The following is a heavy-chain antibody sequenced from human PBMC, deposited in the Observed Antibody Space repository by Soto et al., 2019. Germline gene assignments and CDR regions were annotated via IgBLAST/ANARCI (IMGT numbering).Heavy chain of an antibody. CDR2: IYYSGST. CDR3: ARAVYDSSGYFYYFDY. CDR1: GGSISSGGYY. D-gene: IGHD3-22*01. J-gene: IGHJ4*02. V-gene: IGHV4-31*03. Sequence: SATLSLTCTVSGGSISSGGYYWSWIRQHPGKGLEWIGYIYYSGSTYYNPSLKSRVTISVDTSRTRFSLKLSSVTAADTAVYYCARAVYDSSGYFYYFDYWGQGTLVTVSS.